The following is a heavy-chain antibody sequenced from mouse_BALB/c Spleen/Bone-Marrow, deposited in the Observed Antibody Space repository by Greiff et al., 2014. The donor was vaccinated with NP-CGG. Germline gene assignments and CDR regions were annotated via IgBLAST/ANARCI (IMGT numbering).Heavy chain of an antibody. J-gene: IGHJ4*01. Sequence: EVKLMESGPSLVKPSQTLSLTCSVTGYSITSGYWNWIRKFPGNKLEYMGYISYSGTTYYNPSLKSRISITRDTSKNQYYLQLNSVTTEDTATYYCARYYTNHMDYWGQGTSVTVSS. CDR2: ISYSGTT. V-gene: IGHV3-8*02. CDR1: GYSITSGY. CDR3: ARYYTNHMDY. D-gene: IGHD2-5*01.